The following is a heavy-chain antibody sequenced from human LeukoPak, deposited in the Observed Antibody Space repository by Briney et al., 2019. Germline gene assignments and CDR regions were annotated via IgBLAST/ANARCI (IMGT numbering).Heavy chain of an antibody. J-gene: IGHJ4*02. CDR1: GFTFTSYP. V-gene: IGHV3-23*01. CDR2: ISGGGGST. D-gene: IGHD1-26*01. Sequence: GGSLRLSCAASGFTFTSYPMNWVRQAPGKGLEWVSTISGGGGSTYYADSVKGRFTISRDNSKNTLYLQVNSLRAEDTAVYYCAKGGKWDVTPFDYWGQGTLVTVSS. CDR3: AKGGKWDVTPFDY.